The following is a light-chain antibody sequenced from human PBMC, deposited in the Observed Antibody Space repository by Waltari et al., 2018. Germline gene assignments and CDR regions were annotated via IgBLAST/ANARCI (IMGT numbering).Light chain of an antibody. V-gene: IGLV2-8*01. CDR3: SSFAGTNNFVV. Sequence: QSALTQPPSASGSPGQSVTISCTGTSSDVGGYNYVSWYQQHPGKAPKLMIYEDSQRPSGVPDRFSGSKSGDTASLTVSGLQAEDEADYYCSSFAGTNNFVVFGGGTKLTV. CDR1: SSDVGGYNY. J-gene: IGLJ2*01. CDR2: EDS.